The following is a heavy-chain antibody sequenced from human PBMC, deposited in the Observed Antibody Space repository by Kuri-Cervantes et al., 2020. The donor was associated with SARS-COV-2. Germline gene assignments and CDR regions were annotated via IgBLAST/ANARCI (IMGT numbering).Heavy chain of an antibody. D-gene: IGHD2/OR15-2a*01. V-gene: IGHV4-39*07. Sequence: SETLSLACTVSGGSIISSNHYWGWIRQPPGKGLEWIGEINHSGSTNYNPSLKSRVTISVDTSKNQFSLKLSSVTAADTAVYYCASSMRGSVGWFDPWGRGTLVTVSS. CDR3: ASSMRGSVGWFDP. CDR1: GGSIISSNHY. J-gene: IGHJ5*02. CDR2: INHSGST.